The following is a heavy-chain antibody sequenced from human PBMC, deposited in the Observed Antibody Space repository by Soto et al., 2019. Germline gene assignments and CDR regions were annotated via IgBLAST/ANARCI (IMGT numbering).Heavy chain of an antibody. J-gene: IGHJ4*02. D-gene: IGHD3-9*01. CDR1: GFTFSSYA. CDR3: ARGIVYDILTGPTYLVY. CDR2: ISYDGSNK. Sequence: GGSLRLSCAASGFTFSSYAMHWVRQAPGKGLEWVAVISYDGSNKYYADSVKGRFTISRDNSKNTLYLQMNSLRAEDTAVYYCARGIVYDILTGPTYLVYWGQGTLVTVSS. V-gene: IGHV3-30-3*01.